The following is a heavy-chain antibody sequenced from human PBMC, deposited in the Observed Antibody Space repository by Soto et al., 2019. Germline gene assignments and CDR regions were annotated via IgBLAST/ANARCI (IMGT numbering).Heavy chain of an antibody. CDR1: GFTFSSHW. Sequence: EVQLVESGGGLVHPGGSLRLSCAASGFTFSSHWMHWVRHVPGKQFVWVARINSYGGSTDYADSVKGRFTISRDNAKNTLYLQIKSLGDEDTAVYYCARDRPDVSVPSSFDQPMFDYWGQGILVTVSS. V-gene: IGHV3-74*01. CDR3: ARDRPDVSVPSSFDQPMFDY. J-gene: IGHJ4*02. D-gene: IGHD3-9*01. CDR2: INSYGGST.